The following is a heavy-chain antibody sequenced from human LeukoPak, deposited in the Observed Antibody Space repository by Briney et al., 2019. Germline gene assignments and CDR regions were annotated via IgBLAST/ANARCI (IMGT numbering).Heavy chain of an antibody. CDR1: GGSISSYY. CDR2: IYYSGST. J-gene: IGHJ5*02. Sequence: PSETLSLTCTVSGGSISSYYWSWIRQPPGKGLEWIGYIYYSGSTNYNPSLKSRVTISVDTSKNQFSLKLSSVTAADTAVYYCARDFEPSYYYGSGSTNWFDPWGQGTLVTVSS. CDR3: ARDFEPSYYYGSGSTNWFDP. V-gene: IGHV4-59*01. D-gene: IGHD3-10*01.